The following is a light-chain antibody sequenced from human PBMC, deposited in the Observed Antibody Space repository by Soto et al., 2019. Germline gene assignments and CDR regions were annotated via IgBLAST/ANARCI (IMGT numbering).Light chain of an antibody. J-gene: IGLJ1*01. V-gene: IGLV2-14*01. CDR1: SSDVGGYDY. CDR3: SSYTGSSTFV. CDR2: DVN. Sequence: QSALTQPASVSGSPGQSITISCTGTSSDVGGYDYVSWYQQLPGKAPKLLIYDVNNRPSGVSHRFSGSNSGNTASLTISGLQAEDEADYYCSSYTGSSTFVFGTGTKVTV.